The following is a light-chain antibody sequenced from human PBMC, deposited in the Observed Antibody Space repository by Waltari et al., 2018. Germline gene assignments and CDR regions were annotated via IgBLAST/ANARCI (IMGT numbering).Light chain of an antibody. CDR3: DSRDSSDKPLGV. Sequence: SSELTQDPAVSVALGQTVTITCQGDRLRSFYASWYQLKPGQAPVLVIYGKNHRPPGIPDRFSGSNSGNPSSLTITGARAEDEADYYCDSRDSSDKPLGVFGTGTQVTVL. CDR1: RLRSFY. CDR2: GKN. V-gene: IGLV3-19*01. J-gene: IGLJ1*01.